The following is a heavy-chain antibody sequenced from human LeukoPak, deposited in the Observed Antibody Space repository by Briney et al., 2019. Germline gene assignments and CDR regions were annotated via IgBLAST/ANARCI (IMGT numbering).Heavy chain of an antibody. J-gene: IGHJ3*02. CDR3: ARDPDSSGTDAFDI. D-gene: IGHD6-25*01. V-gene: IGHV3-48*03. CDR1: GFTFSSYE. CDR2: ISSSGSTI. Sequence: GGSLRLSCAASGFTFSSYEMNWVRQAPGKGLEWVSYISSSGSTIYYADSVKGRFTISRDNAKNSLYLQMNSLRAEDTAVYYCARDPDSSGTDAFDIWGQGTMVTVSS.